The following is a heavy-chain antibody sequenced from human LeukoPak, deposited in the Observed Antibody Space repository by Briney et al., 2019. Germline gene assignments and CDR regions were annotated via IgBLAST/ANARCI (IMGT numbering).Heavy chain of an antibody. CDR2: IKSESDGGTT. V-gene: IGHV3-15*01. CDR1: RFAFSQAW. J-gene: IGHJ5*02. Sequence: GGSLRLSCVASRFAFSQAWMSWVRQAPGKGLEWVGRIKSESDGGTTDYAAPVKGRFTISRDDSKNTLFLQMNSLQTEDTAVYYCTASGWFDHWGQGTLVTVYS. D-gene: IGHD1-26*01. CDR3: TASGWFDH.